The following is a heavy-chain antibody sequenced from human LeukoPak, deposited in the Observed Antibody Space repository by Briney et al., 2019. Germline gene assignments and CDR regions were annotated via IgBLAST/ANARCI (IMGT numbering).Heavy chain of an antibody. Sequence: GGSLRLSCAASGFTFSSYGMHWVRQAPGKGLEWVAVISYDGSNKYYADSVKGRFTISRDNSKNTLYLQMNSLRAEDTTVYYCAKDSLRYCSGGSCYSDYWGQGTLVTVSS. CDR1: GFTFSSYG. CDR2: ISYDGSNK. D-gene: IGHD2-15*01. V-gene: IGHV3-30*18. J-gene: IGHJ4*02. CDR3: AKDSLRYCSGGSCYSDY.